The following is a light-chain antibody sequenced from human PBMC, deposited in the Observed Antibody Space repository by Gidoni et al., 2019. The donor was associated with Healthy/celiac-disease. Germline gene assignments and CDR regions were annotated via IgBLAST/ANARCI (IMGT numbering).Light chain of an antibody. J-gene: IGKJ2*01. CDR1: QSISSY. CDR3: QQSYSTPYT. CDR2: AAS. V-gene: IGKV1-39*01. Sequence: DIQMTQSPSSLSASVGDRVTITCRASQSISSYLNWYQQKPGKAPKLLIYAASSLQSGVPSRFSGSGSGTDFTLTISSLQPEDFAPYYCQQSYSTPYTFXQXTKLEIK.